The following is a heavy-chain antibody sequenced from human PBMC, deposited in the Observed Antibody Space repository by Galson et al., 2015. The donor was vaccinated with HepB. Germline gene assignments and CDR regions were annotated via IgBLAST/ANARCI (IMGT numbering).Heavy chain of an antibody. CDR1: GGSISTSSYY. CDR3: ARLYSTTWCVDY. D-gene: IGHD6-13*01. CDR2: IYYRGNT. J-gene: IGHJ4*02. Sequence: ETLSLTCIVSGGSISTSSYYWGWIRQPPGKGLEWIASIYYRGNTYYNPSLKSRVTISVDTSKNQFSLKLTSVIAADTGVYFCARLYSTTWCVDYWGQGALVTVSS. V-gene: IGHV4-39*07.